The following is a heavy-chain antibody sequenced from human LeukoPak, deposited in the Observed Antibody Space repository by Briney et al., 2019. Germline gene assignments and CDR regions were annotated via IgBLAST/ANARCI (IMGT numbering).Heavy chain of an antibody. V-gene: IGHV3-74*01. CDR2: INGDGSIT. Sequence: GGSLRLSCAASGFTFSASWMNWVRQGPGKGPVWVSRINGDGSITTYADSVKGRFTISRDNAKNVLSLQMNSLRAEDTAVYYCRSGSSSGDYWGQGTLVTVSS. D-gene: IGHD6-6*01. J-gene: IGHJ4*02. CDR3: RSGSSSGDY. CDR1: GFTFSASW.